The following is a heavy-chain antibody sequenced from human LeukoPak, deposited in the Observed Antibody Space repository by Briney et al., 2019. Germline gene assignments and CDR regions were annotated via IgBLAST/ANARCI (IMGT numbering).Heavy chain of an antibody. J-gene: IGHJ4*02. CDR3: ATKQWLAPPPDS. CDR1: GFTFSKYW. CDR2: INTDGTVT. D-gene: IGHD6-19*01. V-gene: IGHV3-74*01. Sequence: GGSLRLSCAASGFTFSKYWMLWVRQAPGKGLESVSRINTDGTVTTYADSVKGRFTVSRHNADITMFLRMNSVRDEDTAVYYCATKQWLAPPPDSWGQGTPVTVSS.